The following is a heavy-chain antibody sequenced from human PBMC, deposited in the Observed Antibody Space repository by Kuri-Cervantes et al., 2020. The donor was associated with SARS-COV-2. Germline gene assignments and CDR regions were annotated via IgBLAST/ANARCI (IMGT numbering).Heavy chain of an antibody. Sequence: ASVKVSCKASGYTFTGYYVHWIRQAPGEGLEWMGWINPKSGGTNYARKFQGWVTMTRETSISTAYTELSRLRSDDTAVYYCARGPAITIFGVLRGRENWFDPWGQGTLVTVSS. D-gene: IGHD3-3*01. J-gene: IGHJ5*02. CDR3: ARGPAITIFGVLRGRENWFDP. V-gene: IGHV1-2*04. CDR2: INPKSGGT. CDR1: GYTFTGYY.